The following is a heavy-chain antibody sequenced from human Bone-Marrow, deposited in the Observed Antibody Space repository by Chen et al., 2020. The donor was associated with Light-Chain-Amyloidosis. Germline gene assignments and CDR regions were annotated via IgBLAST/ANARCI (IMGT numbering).Heavy chain of an antibody. V-gene: IGHV3-21*01. CDR2: IISTSSYI. J-gene: IGHJ4*02. CDR3: ARRGSTGTAVDY. D-gene: IGHD4-4*01. CDR1: GFTFSLYG. Sequence: EAQLVESGGGLVQPGGSLRLSCAASGFTFSLYGMHWVRQAPGKGLEWVSAIISTSSYIYYADSVKGRFTISRDNAKNSLYLQINSLRAEDTAVYYCARRGSTGTAVDYWGQGTLVTVSS.